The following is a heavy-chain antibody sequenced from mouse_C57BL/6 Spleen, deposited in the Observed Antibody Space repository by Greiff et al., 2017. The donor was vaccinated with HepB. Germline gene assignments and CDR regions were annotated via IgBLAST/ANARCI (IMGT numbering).Heavy chain of an antibody. CDR1: GYTFTSYW. CDR3: ARPNWNWYFDV. Sequence: QVQLPQPGAELVQPGASVKLSCKASGYTFTSYWMHWVKQRPGQGLEWIGMIHPNSGSTNYNEKFKSKATLTVDKSSSTAYMQLSSLTSEDSAVYYGARPNWNWYFDVWGTGTTVTVSS. J-gene: IGHJ1*03. CDR2: IHPNSGST. D-gene: IGHD4-1*01. V-gene: IGHV1-64*01.